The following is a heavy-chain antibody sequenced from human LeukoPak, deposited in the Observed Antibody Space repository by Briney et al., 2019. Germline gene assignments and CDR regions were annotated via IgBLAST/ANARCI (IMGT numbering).Heavy chain of an antibody. Sequence: PGRSLRLSCAASGFTFSSYAMHWVRQAPGKGLEWVAVIWYDGSNKYYADSVKGRFTISRDNSKNTLYLQMNSLRAEDTAVYYCARVEGYCSGGSCYSGNAFDIWGQGTMVTVSS. CDR3: ARVEGYCSGGSCYSGNAFDI. V-gene: IGHV3-33*08. D-gene: IGHD2-15*01. CDR1: GFTFSSYA. CDR2: IWYDGSNK. J-gene: IGHJ3*02.